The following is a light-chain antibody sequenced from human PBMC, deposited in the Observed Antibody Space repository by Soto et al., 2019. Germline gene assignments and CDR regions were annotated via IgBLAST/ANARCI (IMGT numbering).Light chain of an antibody. V-gene: IGKV3-15*01. CDR3: QQYNNWPWT. CDR1: QSISDT. CDR2: GAS. Sequence: EIVMTQSPATPSVSPGGRVTLSCRASQSISDTIAWYQQKPGQAPRLLIYGASARATGFPARFSGSGSGTDFTLTISSLQSEDFAVYYCQQYNNWPWTFGQGTKVDI. J-gene: IGKJ1*01.